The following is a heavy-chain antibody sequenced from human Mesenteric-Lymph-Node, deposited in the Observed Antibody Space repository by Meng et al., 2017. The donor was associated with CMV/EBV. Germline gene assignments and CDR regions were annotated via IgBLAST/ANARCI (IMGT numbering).Heavy chain of an antibody. CDR1: GGSISSYY. J-gene: IGHJ6*02. CDR3: ARATGDYYYGMDV. D-gene: IGHD3-10*01. CDR2: IYYSGST. Sequence: GSLRLSCTVSGGSISSYYWSWIRQPPGKGLEWIGYIYYSGSTNYNPSLKSRVTISVDTSKNQFSLKLSSVTAADTAVYYCARATGDYYYGMDVWGQGTTVTVSS. V-gene: IGHV4-59*12.